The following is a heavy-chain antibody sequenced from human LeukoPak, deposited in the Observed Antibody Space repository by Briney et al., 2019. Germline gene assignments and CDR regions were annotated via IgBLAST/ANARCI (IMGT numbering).Heavy chain of an antibody. Sequence: SETLSLTCTVSDYSISSGYYWGWIRQPPGKGLEWTGSIFQSGHTYYSPSLKSRVTISVDTSNNRFSLSLCAVTAADTAIYYCARDTRTAQGFDYWGQGILVTVSS. CDR1: DYSISSGYY. CDR2: IFQSGHT. J-gene: IGHJ4*02. V-gene: IGHV4-38-2*02. D-gene: IGHD2-15*01. CDR3: ARDTRTAQGFDY.